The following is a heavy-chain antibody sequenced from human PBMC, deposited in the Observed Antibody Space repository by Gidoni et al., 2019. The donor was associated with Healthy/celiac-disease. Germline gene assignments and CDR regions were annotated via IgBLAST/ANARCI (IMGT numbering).Heavy chain of an antibody. Sequence: QVQPQQWDAGLLKPWETLSPSRAGYGGYFSGYYWRWIRRPPGKGLEWLGELNHSGSTNYNPSLTSRVTISVDTSKNQFSLKLSSVTAADTAVYYCARGSGRYFDWLVSYGMDVWGQGTTVTVSS. CDR3: ARGSGRYFDWLVSYGMDV. CDR2: LNHSGST. J-gene: IGHJ6*02. CDR1: GGYFSGYY. V-gene: IGHV4-34*01. D-gene: IGHD3-9*01.